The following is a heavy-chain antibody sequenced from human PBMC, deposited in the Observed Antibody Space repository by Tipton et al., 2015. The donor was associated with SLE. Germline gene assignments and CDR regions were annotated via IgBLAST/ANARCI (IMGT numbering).Heavy chain of an antibody. J-gene: IGHJ6*03. V-gene: IGHV4-34*01. CDR2: INHSGST. Sequence: TLSLTCAVYGGSFSGYYWSWIRQPPGKGLEWIGEINHSGSTNYNPSLKSRVTISVDTSKNQFSLKLSSVTAADTAVYYCARAKGVDFWSGDGVYYYYYMDVWGKGTTVTVSS. D-gene: IGHD3-3*01. CDR3: ARAKGVDFWSGDGVYYYYYMDV. CDR1: GGSFSGYY.